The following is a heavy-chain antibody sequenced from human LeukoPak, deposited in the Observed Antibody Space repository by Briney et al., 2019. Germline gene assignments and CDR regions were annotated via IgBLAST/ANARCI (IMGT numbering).Heavy chain of an antibody. V-gene: IGHV3-33*01. CDR1: GFTFSSYG. D-gene: IGHD6-13*01. CDR3: AREEARSIAAAGTTYAFDI. Sequence: QPGRSLRLSCAASGFTFSSYGMRWVRQAPGKGLEWVAVIWYDGSNKYYADSVKGRFTISRDNSKNTLYQQMNSLRAEDTAVYYCAREEARSIAAAGTTYAFDIWGQGTMVTVSS. J-gene: IGHJ3*02. CDR2: IWYDGSNK.